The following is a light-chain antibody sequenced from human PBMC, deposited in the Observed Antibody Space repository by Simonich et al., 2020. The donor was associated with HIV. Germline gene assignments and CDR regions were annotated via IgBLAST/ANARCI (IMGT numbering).Light chain of an antibody. CDR1: SGINVITYR. CDR2: YKSDSDK. CDR3: MIWHSSAWV. Sequence: QAVLTQPASLSASPGASASLTCTLRSGINVITYRIYWYQQKPGSPPQYLLRYKSDSDKQQGSGVPSRFSGSKDASANAGILLISGLQSEDEADYYCMIWHSSAWVFGGWTKLTVL. V-gene: IGLV5-45*01. J-gene: IGLJ3*02.